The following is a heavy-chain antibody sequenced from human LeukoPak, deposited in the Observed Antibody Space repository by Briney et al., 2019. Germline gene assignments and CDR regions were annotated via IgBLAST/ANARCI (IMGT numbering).Heavy chain of an antibody. CDR2: IRYDGSNK. CDR1: GFTFSSYG. CDR3: ARDRGSGWYDSRPMDV. J-gene: IGHJ6*03. Sequence: PGGSLRLSCAASGFTFSSYGMHWVRQAPGKGLEWVAFIRYDGSNKYYADSVKGRFTISRDNSKNTLYLQMNSLRAEDTAVYYCARDRGSGWYDSRPMDVWGKGTTVTVSS. D-gene: IGHD6-19*01. V-gene: IGHV3-30*02.